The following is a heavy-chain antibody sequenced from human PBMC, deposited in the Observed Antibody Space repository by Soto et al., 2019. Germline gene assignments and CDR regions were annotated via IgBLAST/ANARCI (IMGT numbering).Heavy chain of an antibody. J-gene: IGHJ6*02. D-gene: IGHD3-3*01. CDR1: GGSISSGGYC. V-gene: IGHV4-31*02. CDR2: IYYSGST. Sequence: SEIMSLTWTVAGGSISSGGYCWSWIRQHPGKGLEWIGYIYYSGSTYYNPSLKSRVTISVDTSKNQFPLKLSSVTAADTAVYYCARDSHSPVGDFWSGYVYYYYGMDVWGQGTTVTVSS. CDR3: ARDSHSPVGDFWSGYVYYYYGMDV.